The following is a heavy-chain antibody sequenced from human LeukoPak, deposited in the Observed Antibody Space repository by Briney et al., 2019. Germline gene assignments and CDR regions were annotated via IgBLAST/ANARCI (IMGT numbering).Heavy chain of an antibody. Sequence: PGGSLRLSCAVSGFTVSSNYLNWVRLAPGRGLEWVSLLNTDGSAYYAVSVKGRFTVSRDNSKNTLYLQMNGLRAEDTAIYYCARDTRAVAVAGMVAFDLWGQGTMVTVSP. CDR3: ARDTRAVAVAGMVAFDL. CDR2: LNTDGSA. J-gene: IGHJ3*01. CDR1: GFTVSSNY. D-gene: IGHD6-19*01. V-gene: IGHV3-66*01.